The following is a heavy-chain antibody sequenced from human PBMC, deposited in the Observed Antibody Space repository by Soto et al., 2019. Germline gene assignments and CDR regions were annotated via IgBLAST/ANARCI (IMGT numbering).Heavy chain of an antibody. D-gene: IGHD3-16*01. CDR2: ISYDGRTK. Sequence: QVQLVESGGGVVQPGMSLRLSCVASGFSFTTYGMHWVRQAPGKGLEWVAVISYDGRTKVYAGSLRGRFTISRDDSKNTLYLQMNSLRSEDTAVYYCAKKVKSLRSGSGFDYWGQGTLVTVSS. CDR3: AKKVKSLRSGSGFDY. J-gene: IGHJ4*02. CDR1: GFSFTTYG. V-gene: IGHV3-30*18.